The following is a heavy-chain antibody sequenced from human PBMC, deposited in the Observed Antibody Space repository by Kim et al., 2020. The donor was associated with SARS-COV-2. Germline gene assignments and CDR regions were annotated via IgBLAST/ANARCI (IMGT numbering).Heavy chain of an antibody. CDR2: IYTSGST. J-gene: IGHJ4*02. D-gene: IGHD1-26*01. CDR3: ARDTLVGATGDYFDY. CDR1: GGSISSGSYY. Sequence: SETLSLTCTVSGGSISSGSYYWSWIRQPAGKGLEWIGRIYTSGSTNYNPSLKSRVTISVDTSKNQFSLKLSSVTAADTAVYYCARDTLVGATGDYFDYWGQGTLVTVSS. V-gene: IGHV4-61*02.